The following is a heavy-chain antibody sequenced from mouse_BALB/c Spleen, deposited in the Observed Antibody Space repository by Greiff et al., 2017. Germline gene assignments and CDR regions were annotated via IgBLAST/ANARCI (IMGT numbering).Heavy chain of an antibody. CDR3: ARQEGAWFAY. CDR1: GFTFSSYT. CDR2: ISNGGGST. Sequence: EVILVESGGGLVQPGGSLKLSCAASGFTFSSYTMSWVRQTPEKRLEWVAYISNGGGSTYYPDTVKGRFTISRDNAKNTLYLQMSSLKSEDTAMYYCARQEGAWFAYWGQGTLVTVSA. J-gene: IGHJ3*01. V-gene: IGHV5-12-2*01.